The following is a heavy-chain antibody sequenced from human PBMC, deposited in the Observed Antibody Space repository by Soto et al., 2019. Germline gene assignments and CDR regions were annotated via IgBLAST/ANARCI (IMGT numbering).Heavy chain of an antibody. J-gene: IGHJ4*02. CDR1: GGSIRNYY. D-gene: IGHD3-10*01. V-gene: IGHV4-4*07. CDR2: IYTSGNS. Sequence: QVQLQESGPGLVKPSETLSLTCSVSGGSIRNYYWNWIRQPAGKGLEWIGRIYTSGNSDYNPSLKSRVTMSADTSKNQLCRRLSSVTAADSAVYYCARLWFGKPPGYLDYWGQGIRVTISS. CDR3: ARLWFGKPPGYLDY.